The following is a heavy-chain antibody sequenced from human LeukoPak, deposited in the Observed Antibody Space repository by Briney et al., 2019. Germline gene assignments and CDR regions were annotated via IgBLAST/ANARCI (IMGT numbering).Heavy chain of an antibody. J-gene: IGHJ5*02. CDR2: INPNSGGT. D-gene: IGHD3-22*01. V-gene: IGHV1-2*02. CDR1: GYTFTGYY. CDR3: ARLKFPDDYDSSGYSRES. Sequence: ASVTVSCKASGYTFTGYYMHWVRQAPGQGLEWMGWINPNSGGTNYAQKFQGRVTMTRDTSISTAYMELSRLRSDDTAVYYCARLKFPDDYDSSGYSRESWGQGTLVTVSS.